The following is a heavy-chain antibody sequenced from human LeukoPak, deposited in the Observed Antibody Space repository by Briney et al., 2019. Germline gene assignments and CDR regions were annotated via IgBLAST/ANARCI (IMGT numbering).Heavy chain of an antibody. V-gene: IGHV4-31*03. Sequence: PSETLSLTCTVSGGSISSGGYYWSWIREHPGKGLEWIGYIYYSGSTYYNPSLKSRVTISVDTSKNQFSLKLSSVTAADTAVYYCARGSYYYGSGSYYNYGMDVWGQGTTVTVSS. CDR3: ARGSYYYGSGSYYNYGMDV. CDR1: GGSISSGGYY. J-gene: IGHJ6*02. CDR2: IYYSGST. D-gene: IGHD3-10*01.